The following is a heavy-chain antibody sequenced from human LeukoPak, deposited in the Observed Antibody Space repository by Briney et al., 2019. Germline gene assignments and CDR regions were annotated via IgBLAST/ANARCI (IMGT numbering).Heavy chain of an antibody. J-gene: IGHJ4*02. D-gene: IGHD3-10*01. CDR1: GFTFTTYS. Sequence: GSLRLSCEASGFTFTTYSMTWVRQPPGKGLEWIGEINHSGSTNYNPSLKSRVTISVDTSKNQFSLKLSSVTAADTAVYYCARRITSPYYYGSGRGTHFDYWGQGTLVTVSS. V-gene: IGHV4-34*01. CDR2: INHSGST. CDR3: ARRITSPYYYGSGRGTHFDY.